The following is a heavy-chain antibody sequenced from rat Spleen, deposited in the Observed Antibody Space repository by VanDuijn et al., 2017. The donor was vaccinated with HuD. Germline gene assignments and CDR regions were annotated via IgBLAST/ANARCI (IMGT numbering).Heavy chain of an antibody. CDR2: VDYDGSRT. CDR3: AREYRYSFDY. J-gene: IGHJ2*01. Sequence: EVQLVETGGGLVQPGRSLKLSCVASGFTFSNYWMYWIRQAPTKGLELVATVDYDGSRTHYRDSVKGRFTISRDNVKNTLYLQMDSLRSADTATYYCAREYRYSFDYWGQGVMVTVSS. D-gene: IGHD1-5*01. CDR1: GFTFSNYW. V-gene: IGHV5-29*01.